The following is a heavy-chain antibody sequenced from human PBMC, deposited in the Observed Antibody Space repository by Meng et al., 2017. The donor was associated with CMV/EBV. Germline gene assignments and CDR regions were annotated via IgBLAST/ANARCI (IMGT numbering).Heavy chain of an antibody. J-gene: IGHJ6*02. V-gene: IGHV3-11*01. D-gene: IGHD2-2*02. CDR1: GFTVSSNY. CDR2: IYSGGSTI. Sequence: GESLKISCAASGFTVSSNYMSWVRQAPGKGLEWVSVIYSGGSTIYYADSVKGRFTISRDNAKNSLYLQMNSLRAEDTAVYYCARGGVPAAILHYYYGMDVWGQGTTVTVSS. CDR3: ARGGVPAAILHYYYGMDV.